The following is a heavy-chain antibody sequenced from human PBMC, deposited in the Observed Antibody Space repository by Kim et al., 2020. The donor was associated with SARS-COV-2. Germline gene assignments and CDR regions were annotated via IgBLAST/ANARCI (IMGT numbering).Heavy chain of an antibody. Sequence: SETLSLTCTVSGYSISSGYYWGWIRQPPGKGLEWIGSIYHSGSTYYNPSLKSRVTISVDTSKNQFSLKLSSVTAADTAVYYCARRRFGAFDYWGQGTLVTVSS. D-gene: IGHD3-16*01. CDR2: IYHSGST. CDR3: ARRRFGAFDY. J-gene: IGHJ4*02. CDR1: GYSISSGYY. V-gene: IGHV4-38-2*02.